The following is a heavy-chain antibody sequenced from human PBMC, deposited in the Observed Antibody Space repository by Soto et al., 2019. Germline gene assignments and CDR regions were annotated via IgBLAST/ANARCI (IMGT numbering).Heavy chain of an antibody. V-gene: IGHV3-23*01. CDR1: GLSFSNYG. J-gene: IGHJ1*01. CDR2: ISGST. D-gene: IGHD6-25*01. Sequence: GGPLRLSRTASGLSFSNYGLSWVRQAPGKGLEWVSSISGSTYYAASVKGRFTISRDNSKNTLYLQMNSLRSEDTAVYYFVKGRQPLPIYTRGQGNLLTISA. CDR3: VKGRQPLPIYT.